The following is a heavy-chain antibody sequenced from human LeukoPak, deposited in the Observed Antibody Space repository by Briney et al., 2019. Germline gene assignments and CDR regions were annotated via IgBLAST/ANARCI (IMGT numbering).Heavy chain of an antibody. CDR3: ASKIKKDGYNQNDY. J-gene: IGHJ4*02. D-gene: IGHD5-24*01. CDR1: GGSTSSYY. V-gene: IGHV4-59*08. Sequence: SETLSLTCTVSGGSTSSYYWSWIRQPPGKGLEWIGYIYDSGSTYYNPSLKSRVTISVDTSKNQFSLKLSSVTAADTAVYYCASKIKKDGYNQNDYWGQGTLVTVSS. CDR2: IYDSGST.